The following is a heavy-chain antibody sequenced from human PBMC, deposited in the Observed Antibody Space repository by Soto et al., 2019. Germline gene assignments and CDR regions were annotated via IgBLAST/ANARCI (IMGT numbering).Heavy chain of an antibody. V-gene: IGHV4-30-4*01. CDR1: GGSINSGDYY. J-gene: IGHJ3*02. Sequence: QVQLQESGPGLVKPSQTLSLTCSVSGGSINSGDYYWRWIRQPPGKGLEWIGYIYYSGSTYHNPSLKSRINISLDTSKNQFSLKLSSVTAADTAVYYCATVPTYYYDRSGYANAFDIWGQGTLVTVSS. CDR2: IYYSGST. D-gene: IGHD3-22*01. CDR3: ATVPTYYYDRSGYANAFDI.